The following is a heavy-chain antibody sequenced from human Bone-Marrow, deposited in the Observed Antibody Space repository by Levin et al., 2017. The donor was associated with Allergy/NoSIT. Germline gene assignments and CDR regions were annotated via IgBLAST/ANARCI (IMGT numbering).Heavy chain of an antibody. J-gene: IGHJ4*02. CDR3: ARLYKSGWFGVDY. CDR2: INDDGSEK. V-gene: IGHV3-7*01. CDR1: GFTFSRYW. Sequence: PGGSLRLSCAASGFTFSRYWMSWVRWVRQAPGKGLEWVANINDDGSEKYYVDSVKGRFTISRDNAKNSLYLQMNSLRAEDTAVYYCARLYKSGWFGVDYWGQGTLVTVSS. D-gene: IGHD6-19*01.